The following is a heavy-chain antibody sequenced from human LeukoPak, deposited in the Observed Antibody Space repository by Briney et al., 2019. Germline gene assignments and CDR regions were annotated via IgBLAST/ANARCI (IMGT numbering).Heavy chain of an antibody. CDR3: AKDRSCTNNICHGDFDY. V-gene: IGHV3-23*01. Sequence: GGSLRLSCAASGFTFRHAWTSWVRQAPGKGLEWVSGISGSGGDTYYADSVKGRFTISRDNSKNTLYLQMNSLRAEDTAVHYCAKDRSCTNNICHGDFDYWGQGTLVTVSS. CDR1: GFTFRHAW. J-gene: IGHJ4*02. CDR2: ISGSGGDT. D-gene: IGHD2-8*01.